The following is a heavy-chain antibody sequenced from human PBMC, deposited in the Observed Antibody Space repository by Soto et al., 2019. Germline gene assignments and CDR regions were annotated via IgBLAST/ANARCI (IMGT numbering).Heavy chain of an antibody. CDR3: ARGTVTSGRWFGP. CDR1: ASTFTGYT. Sequence: SVKGSCKASASTFTGYTINWVRQAPGQGLEWMGWISTFNGNTKYAGNFEGRVTMTTNTSTTTAYMELTSLTFDDTAVYFCARGTVTSGRWFGPWGQGTLVTV. J-gene: IGHJ5*02. CDR2: ISTFNGNT. V-gene: IGHV1-18*04. D-gene: IGHD4-17*01.